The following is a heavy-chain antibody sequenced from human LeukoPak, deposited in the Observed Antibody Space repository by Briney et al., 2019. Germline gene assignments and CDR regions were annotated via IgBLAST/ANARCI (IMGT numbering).Heavy chain of an antibody. J-gene: IGHJ4*02. V-gene: IGHV1-18*01. Sequence: GASVNVSCKASGYRFTSYGISWVRQAPGQGLEWMGWISGYNGNTNYAQKLQGRVAMTTDTSTSTAYMELRSLRSDDTAVYYCAREYCSSTRCYMADYWGQGTLVTVSS. CDR1: GYRFTSYG. CDR2: ISGYNGNT. CDR3: AREYCSSTRCYMADY. D-gene: IGHD2-2*01.